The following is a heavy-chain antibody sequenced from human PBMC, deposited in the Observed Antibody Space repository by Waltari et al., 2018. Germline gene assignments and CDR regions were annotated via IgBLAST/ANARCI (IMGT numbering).Heavy chain of an antibody. J-gene: IGHJ5*02. Sequence: QVQLQESGPGLVKPSPTLSLTCTVSGGSIRSGSYYWSWIRPPAGKGLEWIGRIYTSGSTNYNPSLKSRVTISVDTSKNQFSLKLSSVTAADTAVYYCARGALYSSSWFWFDPWGQGTLVTVSS. CDR1: GGSIRSGSYY. V-gene: IGHV4-61*02. D-gene: IGHD6-13*01. CDR2: IYTSGST. CDR3: ARGALYSSSWFWFDP.